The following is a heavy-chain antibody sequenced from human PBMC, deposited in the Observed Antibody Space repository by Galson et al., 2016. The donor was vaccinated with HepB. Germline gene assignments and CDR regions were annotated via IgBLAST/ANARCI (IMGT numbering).Heavy chain of an antibody. V-gene: IGHV3-30*04. CDR2: TLYDGSDK. D-gene: IGHD3-3*01. Sequence: SLRLSCAASGFTFNYYVLNWVRQAPGKGLEWVAVTLYDGSDKYYADSVKGRFTISRDNSKNTLYLQMNSLRAEDTAVYYCARGRDYGFWSGYLYWGQGTPVTVSS. J-gene: IGHJ4*02. CDR1: GFTFNYYV. CDR3: ARGRDYGFWSGYLY.